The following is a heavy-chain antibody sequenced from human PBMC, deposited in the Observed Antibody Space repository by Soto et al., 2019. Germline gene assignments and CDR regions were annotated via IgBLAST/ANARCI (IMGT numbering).Heavy chain of an antibody. V-gene: IGHV4-34*01. CDR2: INHSGST. CDR3: ARDHIHCDYRPGWYFDY. J-gene: IGHJ4*02. Sequence: QVQLQQWGAGLLKPSETLSLTCAVYGGSFSGYYWSWIRQPPGKGLEWIGEINHSGSTNYTPSLKSRVRIAVYTFKTQVSRKLSSLTAADTAVYYCARDHIHCDYRPGWYFDYWGQGTLVTVSS. D-gene: IGHD4-17*01. CDR1: GGSFSGYY.